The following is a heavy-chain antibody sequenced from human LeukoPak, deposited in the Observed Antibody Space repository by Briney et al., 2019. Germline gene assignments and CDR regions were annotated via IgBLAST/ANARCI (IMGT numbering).Heavy chain of an antibody. V-gene: IGHV4-59*01. J-gene: IGHJ4*02. CDR2: IYYSGST. Sequence: PSETLSLTCTVSGGSITSYYWSWIRQPPGKGLQWIGYIYYSGSTNYNPSLKSRVTISVDTSKNQFSLKLSSVTAADTAVYYCARLNDYSSHFDYWGQGTLVTVSS. CDR3: ARLNDYSSHFDY. CDR1: GGSITSYY. D-gene: IGHD4-11*01.